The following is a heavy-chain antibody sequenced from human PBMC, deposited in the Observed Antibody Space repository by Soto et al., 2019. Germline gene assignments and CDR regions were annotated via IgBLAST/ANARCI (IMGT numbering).Heavy chain of an antibody. V-gene: IGHV1-69*13. CDR3: ARLPDYYDSSGYPGDAFDI. Sequence: SVKVSCKASGGTFSSYAISWVRQAPGQGLEWMGGIIPIFGTANYAQKFQGRVTITADESTSPAYMELSSLRSEDTAVYYCARLPDYYDSSGYPGDAFDIWGQGTMVTVSS. CDR1: GGTFSSYA. D-gene: IGHD3-22*01. CDR2: IIPIFGTA. J-gene: IGHJ3*02.